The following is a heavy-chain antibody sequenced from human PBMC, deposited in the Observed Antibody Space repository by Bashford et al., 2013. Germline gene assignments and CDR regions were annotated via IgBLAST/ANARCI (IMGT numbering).Heavy chain of an antibody. CDR2: IGSSNSHM. J-gene: IGHJ6*02. CDR1: GFIFSGHH. V-gene: IGHV3-21*01. CDR3: ARFLVEPPVVYGLDV. Sequence: GGPLRLSCVASGFIFSGHHMNWVRQAPGKALEWVSSIGSSNSHMYYADSVEGRFTISRDNAENSLYLQMNSLRVDDTAVYYCARFLVEPPVVYGLDVWGQGTTVTVSS. D-gene: IGHD1-14*01.